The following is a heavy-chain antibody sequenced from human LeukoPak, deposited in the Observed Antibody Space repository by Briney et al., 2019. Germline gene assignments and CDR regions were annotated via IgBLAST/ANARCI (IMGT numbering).Heavy chain of an antibody. CDR1: GFTFSSYW. CDR2: IKQDGSER. Sequence: GGSLRLSCAASGFTFSSYWMSWVRQPPGKGLEWVANIKQDGSERYYVDSVKGRFTISRDNAKKSVYLQMNSLRGEDTAVYYCATDGGPFDDWGQGTLATVSS. V-gene: IGHV3-7*01. CDR3: ATDGGPFDD. J-gene: IGHJ4*02. D-gene: IGHD3-3*01.